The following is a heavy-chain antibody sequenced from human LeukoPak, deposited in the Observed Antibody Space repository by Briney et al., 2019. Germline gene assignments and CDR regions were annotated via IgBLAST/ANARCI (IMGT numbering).Heavy chain of an antibody. CDR3: ARPYSYGDY. D-gene: IGHD5-18*01. V-gene: IGHV4-34*01. CDR2: INHSGST. CDR1: GGSFSGYY. J-gene: IGHJ4*02. Sequence: SETLSLTCAVYGGSFSGYYWSWIRQPPGKGLEWIREINHSGSTNYNPSLKSRVTISVDTSKNQFSLKLSSVTAADTAVYYCARPYSYGDYWGQGTLVTVSS.